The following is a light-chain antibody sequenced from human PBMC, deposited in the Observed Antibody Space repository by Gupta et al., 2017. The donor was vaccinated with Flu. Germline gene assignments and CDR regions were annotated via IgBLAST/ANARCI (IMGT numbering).Light chain of an antibody. CDR2: DAS. CDR3: QQYDNWPLT. V-gene: IGKV3-15*01. Sequence: EVVMTQSPATLSVSPGERATLSCRASQSVSTNLAWYQQNPGQAPRLLIYDASTRATCIPARFSGSGSVTEFTLTISSLQSEDFAVYYCQQYDNWPLTFGGGTKVETK. CDR1: QSVSTN. J-gene: IGKJ4*01.